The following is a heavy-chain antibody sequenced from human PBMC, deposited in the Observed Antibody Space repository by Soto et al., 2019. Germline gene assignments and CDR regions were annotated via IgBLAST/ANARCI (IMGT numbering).Heavy chain of an antibody. CDR3: ARAKDIVVVPAAPYYYGMDV. Sequence: VKVSCKASGGTFSSYAISWVRQAPGQGLEWMGGIIPIFGTANYAQKFQGRVTITADESTSTAYMELSSLRSEDTAVYYCARAKDIVVVPAAPYYYGMDVWGQGTTVTVSS. D-gene: IGHD2-2*01. CDR1: GGTFSSYA. J-gene: IGHJ6*02. CDR2: IIPIFGTA. V-gene: IGHV1-69*13.